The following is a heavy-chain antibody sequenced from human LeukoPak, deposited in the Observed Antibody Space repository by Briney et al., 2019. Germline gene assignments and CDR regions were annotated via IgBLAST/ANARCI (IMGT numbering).Heavy chain of an antibody. CDR2: ISTYNGNT. Sequence: ASVKVSSKASGYRLTSYGISWVRQAPGQGLEWMGWISTYNGNTNYAQKFQDRVTMTTDTSTSTAYMELRSLRSDDTAVYYCARYSVSYSSSWHYYFDYWGQGTLVTVSS. CDR3: ARYSVSYSSSWHYYFDY. D-gene: IGHD6-13*01. V-gene: IGHV1-18*01. J-gene: IGHJ4*02. CDR1: GYRLTSYG.